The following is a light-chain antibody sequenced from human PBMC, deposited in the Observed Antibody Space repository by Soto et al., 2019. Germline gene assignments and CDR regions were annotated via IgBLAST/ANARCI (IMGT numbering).Light chain of an antibody. CDR1: QSVSNNY. Sequence: EIVLTQYPGTLSLSPGERATLPCRASQSVSNNYLAWYQQKPGQAPRLLIYGASNRATGIPDRFSGSGSGTDFTLTISRLEPEDFAVYYSQQYGSSGTSGQGTKVDIK. J-gene: IGKJ1*01. V-gene: IGKV3-20*01. CDR3: QQYGSSGT. CDR2: GAS.